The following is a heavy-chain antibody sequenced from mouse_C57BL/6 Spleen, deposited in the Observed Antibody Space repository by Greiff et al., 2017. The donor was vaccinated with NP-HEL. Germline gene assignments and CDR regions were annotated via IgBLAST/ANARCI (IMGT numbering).Heavy chain of an antibody. CDR3: GRGGTGTWYFDV. J-gene: IGHJ1*03. Sequence: EVQLQESEGGLVQPGSSMKLSCTASGFTFSDYYMAWVRQVPEKGLEWVANINSDGSSTYYLDSLKSRFIISRDNAKNILYLQKSSLKSEDTAAYYCGRGGTGTWYFDVWGTGTTVTVSS. CDR1: GFTFSDYY. V-gene: IGHV5-16*01. D-gene: IGHD4-1*01. CDR2: INSDGSST.